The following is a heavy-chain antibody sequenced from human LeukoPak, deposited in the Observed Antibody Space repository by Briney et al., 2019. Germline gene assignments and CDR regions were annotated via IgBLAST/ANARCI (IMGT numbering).Heavy chain of an antibody. Sequence: SVKVSCKASGGTFSSYAISWVRQAPGQGLEWMGRIIPIFGTANYAQKFQGRVTITTDESTSTAYMELSSLRSEDTAVYYCARGSYDFWSGTPRYYFDYWGQGTQVTVSS. V-gene: IGHV1-69*05. D-gene: IGHD3-3*01. CDR1: GGTFSSYA. CDR3: ARGSYDFWSGTPRYYFDY. J-gene: IGHJ4*02. CDR2: IIPIFGTA.